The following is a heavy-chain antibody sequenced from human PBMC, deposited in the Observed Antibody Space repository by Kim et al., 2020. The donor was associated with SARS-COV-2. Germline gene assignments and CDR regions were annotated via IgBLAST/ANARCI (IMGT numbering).Heavy chain of an antibody. CDR3: AREGHSALASGYDLSGWFRP. CDR1: GFTFSSYG. J-gene: IGHJ5*02. D-gene: IGHD5-12*01. V-gene: IGHV3-33*01. Sequence: GGSLRLSCAASGFTFSSYGMHWVRQAPGKGLEWVAVIWYDGSNKYYADSVKGRFTISRDNSKNTLYLQMNSLRAEDTAVYYCAREGHSALASGYDLSGWFRPWGQGTLVTVSS. CDR2: IWYDGSNK.